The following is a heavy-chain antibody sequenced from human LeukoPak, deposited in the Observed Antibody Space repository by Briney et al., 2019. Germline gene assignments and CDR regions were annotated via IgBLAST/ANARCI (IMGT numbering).Heavy chain of an antibody. J-gene: IGHJ4*02. V-gene: IGHV1-2*02. Sequence: ASVKVSCKASGYTFTGYYMHWVRQAPGQGLEWMGWINPNSGGTNYAQKFQGRVTMTRDTSISTAYMELSRLRSEDTAVYYCARDKKGIMITFGGVIVSFYFDYWGQGTLVTVSS. CDR1: GYTFTGYY. D-gene: IGHD3-16*02. CDR2: INPNSGGT. CDR3: ARDKKGIMITFGGVIVSFYFDY.